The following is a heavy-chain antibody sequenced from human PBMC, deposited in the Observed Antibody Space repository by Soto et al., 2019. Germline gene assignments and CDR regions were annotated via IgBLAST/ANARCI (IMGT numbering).Heavy chain of an antibody. J-gene: IGHJ6*02. V-gene: IGHV5-51*01. CDR2: IYPGDSDT. Sequence: PGESMKISCKGSGYTFTNYWIGWVRQMPGKGLEWMGIIYPGDSDTKYNPSFQGQVTISADKSITTTYLQWSSLKASDTAIYYCAASIFYYGMDVWGQGTTVTVSS. CDR1: GYTFTNYW. CDR3: AASIFYYGMDV.